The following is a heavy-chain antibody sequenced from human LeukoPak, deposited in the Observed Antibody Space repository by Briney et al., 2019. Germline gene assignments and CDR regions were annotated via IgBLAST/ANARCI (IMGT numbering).Heavy chain of an antibody. D-gene: IGHD3-16*01. CDR3: ARGGNSWGHYFDY. CDR1: GFTFSSYS. J-gene: IGHJ4*02. Sequence: GGSLRLSCAASGFTFSSYSMNWVRQAPGKGLEWVSSISSSSSYIYYADPVKGRFTISRDNAKNSLYLQMNSLRAEDTAVYYCARGGNSWGHYFDYWGQGTLVTVSS. CDR2: ISSSSSYI. V-gene: IGHV3-21*01.